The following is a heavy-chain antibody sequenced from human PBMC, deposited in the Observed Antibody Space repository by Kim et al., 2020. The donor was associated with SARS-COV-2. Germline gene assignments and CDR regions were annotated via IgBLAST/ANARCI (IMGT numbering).Heavy chain of an antibody. Sequence: GALRLSCAASGFTFSSYAMSWVRQAPEKGLEWVSGISASGATPYYADSVKGRFTISRDNSKNTLYLQMNSLRAEDTAVYYCAKVNDYGDYLQWYFDLWG. CDR1: GFTFSSYA. J-gene: IGHJ2*01. V-gene: IGHV3-23*01. D-gene: IGHD4-17*01. CDR3: AKVNDYGDYLQWYFDL. CDR2: ISASGATP.